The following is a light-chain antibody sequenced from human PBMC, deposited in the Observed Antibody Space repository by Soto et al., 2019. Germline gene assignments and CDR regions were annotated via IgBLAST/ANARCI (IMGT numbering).Light chain of an antibody. V-gene: IGKV3-15*01. CDR2: GAS. CDR1: QSVSSN. CDR3: QQYNNWPPWT. Sequence: EIVMTQSPAPLSVSPGDRATLSCRASQSVSSNLAWYQQKPGQAPRLLIYGASTRATGIPARFSGSGSGTEFALTISSLQSEDFAVDYCQQYNNWPPWTFGQGTKVEIK. J-gene: IGKJ1*01.